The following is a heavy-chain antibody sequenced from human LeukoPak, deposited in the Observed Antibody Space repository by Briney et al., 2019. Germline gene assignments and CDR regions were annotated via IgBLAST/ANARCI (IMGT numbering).Heavy chain of an antibody. Sequence: PSETLSLTCTVSGGSISSYYWSWIRQPPGKGLEWIGYIYYSGSTNYNPSLKSRVTISVDTSKNQFSLKLSSVTAADTAVYYCATLRVLDSTGNWGQGTLVTVSS. D-gene: IGHD3-22*01. J-gene: IGHJ4*02. V-gene: IGHV4-59*01. CDR2: IYYSGST. CDR1: GGSISSYY. CDR3: ATLRVLDSTGN.